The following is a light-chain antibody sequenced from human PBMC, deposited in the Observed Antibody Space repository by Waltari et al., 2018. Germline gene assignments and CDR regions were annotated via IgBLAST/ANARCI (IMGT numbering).Light chain of an antibody. CDR3: QQYSSFST. Sequence: DIQMTQSPSTLSASVGDRVTISCRASQSVGTWLAWYQQKPGKAPKLLIYMASSLDSGVPSRFSGSGSGTDFTLTINSLQPDDFATYSCQQYSSFSTFGQGTKV. V-gene: IGKV1-5*03. CDR1: QSVGTW. J-gene: IGKJ2*01. CDR2: MAS.